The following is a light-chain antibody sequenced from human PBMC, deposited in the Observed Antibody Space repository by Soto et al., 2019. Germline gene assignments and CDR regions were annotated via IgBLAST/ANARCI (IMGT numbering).Light chain of an antibody. Sequence: QSALTQPPSASGSPGQSVTISCTGTSSDVGGYNYVSWYQQHPGKVPKLVIYEVTKRPSGVPDRFSGSRSGNTASLTVSGHQAEDEADYYGTSYAGTNNWGVIGGGTKLTVL. J-gene: IGLJ2*01. CDR2: EVT. CDR1: SSDVGGYNY. V-gene: IGLV2-8*01. CDR3: TSYAGTNNWGV.